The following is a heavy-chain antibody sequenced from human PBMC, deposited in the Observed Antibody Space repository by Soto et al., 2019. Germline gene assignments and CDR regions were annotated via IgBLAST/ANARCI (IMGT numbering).Heavy chain of an antibody. J-gene: IGHJ5*02. CDR2: ISTSGTT. Sequence: QVQLQESGPGQVEPSETLSLTCTVSGASISSSFWTWIRQPAGKGLDWIGRISTSGTTNYNPSLKSRVTMSVDTSKNHFSLNLSSVTAADTAVYYCAREAGPDRWFDPWGQGTLVTVSS. CDR3: AREAGPDRWFDP. CDR1: GASISSSF. V-gene: IGHV4-4*07. D-gene: IGHD6-19*01.